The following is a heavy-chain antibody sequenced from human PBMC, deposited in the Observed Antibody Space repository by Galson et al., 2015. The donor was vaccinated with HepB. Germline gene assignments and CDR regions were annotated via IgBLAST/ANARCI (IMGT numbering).Heavy chain of an antibody. CDR1: GGSISSSSYY. CDR2: IYYSGST. D-gene: IGHD6-6*01. Sequence: ETLSLTCTVSGGSISSSSYYWGWIRQPPGKGLEWIGSIYYSGSTYYNPSFRTRGTVSVDTSKNQFSLELSSVTAADTAVYYCVRQTKYSISSYEARWGQGTLVIVSS. V-gene: IGHV4-39*01. J-gene: IGHJ4*02. CDR3: VRQTKYSISSYEAR.